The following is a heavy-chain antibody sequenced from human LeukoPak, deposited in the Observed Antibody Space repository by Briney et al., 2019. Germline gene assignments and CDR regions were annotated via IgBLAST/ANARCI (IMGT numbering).Heavy chain of an antibody. CDR2: IIPIFGTA. V-gene: IGHV1-69*05. J-gene: IGHJ2*01. CDR3: ARRTRNWNYGGDWYFDL. CDR1: GGTFSSFA. Sequence: SVKVSCKASGGTFSSFAISWVRQAPGQGLEWMGRIIPIFGTANYAQKFQGRVTITTDESTSTAYMELSSLRSEDTAVYYCARRTRNWNYGGDWYFDLWGRGTLVTVSS. D-gene: IGHD1-7*01.